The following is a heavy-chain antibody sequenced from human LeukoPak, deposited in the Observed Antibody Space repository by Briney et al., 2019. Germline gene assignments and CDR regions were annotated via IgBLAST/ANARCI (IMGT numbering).Heavy chain of an antibody. V-gene: IGHV4-4*07. CDR3: ARTSYYCSGGSYYHYYFDY. CDR1: GGSISSYY. J-gene: IGHJ4*02. D-gene: IGHD2-15*01. CDR2: IYTSGST. Sequence: SETLSLTCTVSGGSISSYYWSWIRQPAGKGLEWIGRIYTSGSTNYNPSLKSRVTMSVDTSKNQFSLKLSSVTAADTAVYYCARTSYYCSGGSYYHYYFDYWGQGTLVTVSS.